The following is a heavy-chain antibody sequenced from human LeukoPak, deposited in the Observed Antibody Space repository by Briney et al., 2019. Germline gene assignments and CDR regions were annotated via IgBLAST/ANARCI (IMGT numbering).Heavy chain of an antibody. Sequence: SETLSLTCAVYGGSFAGNYWRWIRQPPGKGLEWIGEINHSGSTKYNPSLKSRVAMSVDASTNQFFLRLTSVTAADTAVYYCACNAVRYSAYDREEDPSDIWGQGTVVTVSS. J-gene: IGHJ3*02. V-gene: IGHV4-34*01. CDR1: GGSFAGNY. CDR2: INHSGST. CDR3: ACNAVRYSAYDREEDPSDI. D-gene: IGHD5-12*01.